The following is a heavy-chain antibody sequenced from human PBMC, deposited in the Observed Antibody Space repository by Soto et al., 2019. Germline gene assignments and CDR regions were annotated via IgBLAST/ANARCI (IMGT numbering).Heavy chain of an antibody. CDR2: INLSGST. D-gene: IGHD3-10*01. V-gene: IGHV4-34*01. CDR1: GGSFSGYY. CDR3: AQTDGSGSYYSY. Sequence: ETLSLTCAVYGGSFSGYYWSWIRQPPGKGLEWIGEINLSGSTNYNPSLKSRVTLSVDTSKNQFSLKLSSVTAADTAVYYCAQTDGSGSYYSYWGQGTLVTVSS. J-gene: IGHJ4*02.